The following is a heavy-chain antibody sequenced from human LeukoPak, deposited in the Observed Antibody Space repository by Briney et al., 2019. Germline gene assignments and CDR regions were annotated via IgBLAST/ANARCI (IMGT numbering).Heavy chain of an antibody. CDR1: GYTFTGYY. V-gene: IGHV1-2*06. J-gene: IGHJ4*02. D-gene: IGHD1-1*01. CDR2: INPNSGGT. Sequence: ASVKVSCKASGYTFTGYYMHWVRQAPGQGLEWMGRINPNSGGTNYAQKFQGRVTMTRDTSISTAYMELSRLRSDDTAVYYCARVWRTSPYYFDYWGQGILVTVSS. CDR3: ARVWRTSPYYFDY.